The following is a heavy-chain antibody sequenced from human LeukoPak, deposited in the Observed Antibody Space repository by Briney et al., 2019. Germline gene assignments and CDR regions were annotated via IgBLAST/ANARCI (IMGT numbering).Heavy chain of an antibody. CDR3: AKGNDGSPLSWVDP. D-gene: IGHD3-10*01. CDR2: ISWNSGSI. J-gene: IGHJ5*02. V-gene: IGHV3-9*01. CDR1: GFTFNDYA. Sequence: SLRLSCAASGFTFNDYAMNWVRQAPGKGLEWVSGISWNSGSIGYADSVKGRFTISRDNAKNSLYLQMNSLRAEDTALYYCAKGNDGSPLSWVDPWGQGTLVTVSS.